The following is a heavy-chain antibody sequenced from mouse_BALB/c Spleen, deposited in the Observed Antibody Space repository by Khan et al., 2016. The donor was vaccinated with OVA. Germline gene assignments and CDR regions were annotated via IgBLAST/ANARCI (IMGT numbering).Heavy chain of an antibody. CDR3: ARRYDGAWFAY. CDR1: GYTFSDYV. D-gene: IGHD2-12*01. V-gene: IGHV1-81*01. J-gene: IGHJ3*01. Sequence: QVQLQQSGPDLVKPGASVKMSCKASGYTFSDYVVSWVKLKSGQGLEWIGEIYPGSGTTYYNENFKGKATLTADKSSNTAYLHLSSLTSEDFAVYFCARRYDGAWFAYWGQGTLVTVS. CDR2: IYPGSGTT.